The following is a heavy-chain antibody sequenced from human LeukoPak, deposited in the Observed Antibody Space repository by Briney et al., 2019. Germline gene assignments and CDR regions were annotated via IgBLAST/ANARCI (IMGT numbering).Heavy chain of an antibody. J-gene: IGHJ5*02. CDR1: GDSVSSNSVT. CDR3: ARRLTQYDCFDP. CDR2: TYYRSTRYN. Sequence: SQTLSLTCAIFGDSVSSNSVTWNWIRQSPSRGLEWLGRTYYRSTRYNDYAVSVRGRITVNPDTSKNQFSLHLNSVTPEDTAVYYCARRLTQYDCFDPWGQGILVTVSS. D-gene: IGHD2-2*01. V-gene: IGHV6-1*01.